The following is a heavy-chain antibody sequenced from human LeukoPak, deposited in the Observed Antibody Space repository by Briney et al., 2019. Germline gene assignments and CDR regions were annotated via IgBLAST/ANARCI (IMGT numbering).Heavy chain of an antibody. CDR2: INHSGST. Sequence: PSETLSLTCAVYGGSFSGYYWSWIRQPPGKGLEWIGEINHSGSTNYNPSLKSRVTISVDTSKNQFSLKLSSVTAADTAVYYCARGHGGWCWGYYYGMDVWGQGTTVTVSS. CDR1: GGSFSGYY. V-gene: IGHV4-34*01. CDR3: ARGHGGWCWGYYYGMDV. J-gene: IGHJ6*02. D-gene: IGHD6-19*01.